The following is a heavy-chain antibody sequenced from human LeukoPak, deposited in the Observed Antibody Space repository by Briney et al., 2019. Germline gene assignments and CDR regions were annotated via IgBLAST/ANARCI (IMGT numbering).Heavy chain of an antibody. J-gene: IGHJ4*02. CDR3: ARDFVRGSGYYRLDY. CDR1: GFTFSYYE. D-gene: IGHD3-22*01. Sequence: PGGSLRLPCAASGFTFSYYEMNWFRQAPGKGLEWVSYISSSGGTIYYADSVKGRFTSSRDNAKNSLYLQMNSLRAEDTAVYYCARDFVRGSGYYRLDYWGQGALVTVSS. CDR2: ISSSGGTI. V-gene: IGHV3-48*03.